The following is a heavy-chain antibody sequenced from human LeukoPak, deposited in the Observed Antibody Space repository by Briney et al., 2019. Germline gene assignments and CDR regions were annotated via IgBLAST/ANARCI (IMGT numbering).Heavy chain of an antibody. V-gene: IGHV5-10-1*01. D-gene: IGHD6-19*01. CDR1: GYSFTTYW. J-gene: IGHJ5*01. CDR3: AGSSGWYGPSDS. Sequence: GESLRISCRGSGYSFTTYWINWVRQMPGKGLEWMGRIDPSDSYTNYSPSFQGHVTISADKSISTAYLQWSSLKASDTAMYYCAGSSGWYGPSDSWGQGTLVTDSS. CDR2: IDPSDSYT.